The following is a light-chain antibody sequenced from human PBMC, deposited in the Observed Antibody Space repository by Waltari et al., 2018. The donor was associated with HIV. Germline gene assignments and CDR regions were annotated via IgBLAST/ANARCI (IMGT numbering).Light chain of an antibody. V-gene: IGLV6-57*03. CDR1: SGSIASNY. CDR2: EDN. J-gene: IGLJ3*02. Sequence: NFMLTQPPSVSESPGKTVTISCTRSSGSIASNYVQWYQQRPGSAPTTVIYEDNQRPSGVPVRFSGSIDSSSNSASLTISGLTTEDEADFYCQSYDSSKGDWVFGGGTKLTVL. CDR3: QSYDSSKGDWV.